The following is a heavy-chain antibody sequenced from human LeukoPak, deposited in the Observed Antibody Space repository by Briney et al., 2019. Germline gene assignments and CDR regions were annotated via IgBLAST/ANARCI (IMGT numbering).Heavy chain of an antibody. V-gene: IGHV5-51*01. J-gene: IGHJ6*04. Sequence: HGESLKISCKGSGYSFTSYWIGWVRQMPGKGLEWMGIIYPGDSDTRYSPSFQGQVTISADKSISTAYLQWSSLKASDTAMYYCARHSMIGSRVPGFMDVWGKGTTVTVSS. CDR2: IYPGDSDT. CDR3: ARHSMIGSRVPGFMDV. CDR1: GYSFTSYW. D-gene: IGHD3-22*01.